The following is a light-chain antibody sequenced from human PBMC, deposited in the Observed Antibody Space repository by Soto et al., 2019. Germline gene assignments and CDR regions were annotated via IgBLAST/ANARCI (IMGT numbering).Light chain of an antibody. CDR3: QQYGSSPFS. J-gene: IGKJ3*01. CDR2: GAS. V-gene: IGKV3-20*01. Sequence: IVVTQSPGTLSLSPGERATLSCRASQSVSSSYLAWYQQKHVQAPRLLIYGASSRATGIPDRFSGSGSGTDVTLTISRLEPEDFAVYSGQQYGSSPFSFGPGTKVDIK. CDR1: QSVSSSY.